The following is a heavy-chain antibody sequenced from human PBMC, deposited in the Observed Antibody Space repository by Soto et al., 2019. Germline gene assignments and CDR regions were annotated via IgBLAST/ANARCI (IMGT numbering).Heavy chain of an antibody. CDR3: AKGGLRFLEWFYFDY. CDR2: ISGSGGSI. V-gene: IGHV3-23*01. Sequence: EVQLLESGGGLVQPGGSLRLSCAASGFTFSSYAMSWVRQAPGKGLEWVSAISGSGGSIYYADSVKGRFTISRDNSKNTLYLQMNSLRAEDTAVYYCAKGGLRFLEWFYFDYWGQGTLVTVSS. J-gene: IGHJ4*02. D-gene: IGHD3-3*01. CDR1: GFTFSSYA.